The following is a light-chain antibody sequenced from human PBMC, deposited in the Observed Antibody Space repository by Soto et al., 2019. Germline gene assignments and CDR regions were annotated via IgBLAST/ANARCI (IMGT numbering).Light chain of an antibody. CDR1: QGISNF. CDR3: QQYHSYPWT. J-gene: IGKJ1*01. V-gene: IGKV1-16*02. Sequence: EIQLTQSPASLSAPVGGRVSITCLASQGISNFLAWFQHKPGQAPKPLIYAASSLQNGVPSKFSGSGSGTEFTLTISSLQPEDSATYYCQQYHSYPWTFGQGTKVDIK. CDR2: AAS.